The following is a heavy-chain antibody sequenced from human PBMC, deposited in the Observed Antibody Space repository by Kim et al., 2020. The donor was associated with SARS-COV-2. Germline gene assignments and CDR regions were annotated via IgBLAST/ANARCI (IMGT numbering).Heavy chain of an antibody. Sequence: GGSLRLSCAASGFTFSSYSMNWVRQAPGKGLEWVSSISSSSSYIYYADSVKGRFTISRDNAKNSLYLQMNSLRAEDTAVYYCARDRIAAAGTAHYYYYYGMDVWGQGTTVTVSS. J-gene: IGHJ6*02. CDR3: ARDRIAAAGTAHYYYYYGMDV. D-gene: IGHD6-13*01. CDR2: ISSSSSYI. V-gene: IGHV3-21*01. CDR1: GFTFSSYS.